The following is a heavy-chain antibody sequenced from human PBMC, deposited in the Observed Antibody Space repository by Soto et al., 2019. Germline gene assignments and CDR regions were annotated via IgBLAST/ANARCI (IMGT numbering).Heavy chain of an antibody. D-gene: IGHD3-10*01. CDR1: GGSFSGYY. CDR3: ARRGRRDY. CDR2: INHSGRT. J-gene: IGHJ4*02. V-gene: IGHV4-34*01. Sequence: QVQLQQWGAGLLKPSETLSLTCVVYGGSFSGYYWSWIRQPPGKGLEWIGEINHSGRTNCNPSLKSRVTIAVDTSKNQFSLKLSSVTAADTAVYYCARRGRRDYWGQGTLVTVSS.